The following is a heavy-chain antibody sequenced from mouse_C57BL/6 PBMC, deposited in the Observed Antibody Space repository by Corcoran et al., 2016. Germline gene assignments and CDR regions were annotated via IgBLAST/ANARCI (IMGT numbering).Heavy chain of an antibody. J-gene: IGHJ3*01. CDR1: GYTFTSYG. Sequence: QVQLQPSGAELARPGASVTLSCKASGYTFTSYGISWVKQRTGQGLEWIGEIYPRSGNTYYNEKFKGKATLTADKSSSTAYMELRSLTSEDSAVEFCARRANDGSSSFSYWGQGTLVTVSA. CDR3: ARRANDGSSSFSY. CDR2: IYPRSGNT. V-gene: IGHV1-81*01. D-gene: IGHD1-1*01.